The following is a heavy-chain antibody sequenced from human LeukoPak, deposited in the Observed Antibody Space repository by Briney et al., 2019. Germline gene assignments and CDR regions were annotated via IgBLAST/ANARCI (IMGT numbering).Heavy chain of an antibody. V-gene: IGHV3-53*01. J-gene: IGHJ6*03. CDR1: GFTVSSNY. CDR2: IHAGGTT. D-gene: IGHD1-26*01. CDR3: ARDPYSGSYGDYYYYYMDV. Sequence: PGGSLRLSCAVSGFTVSSNYMNWVRQAPGKGLEWVSVIHAGGTTFYADSVRGRFTISRDNAKSSLYLQMNSLRAEDTAVYYCARDPYSGSYGDYYYYYMDVWGKGTTVTISS.